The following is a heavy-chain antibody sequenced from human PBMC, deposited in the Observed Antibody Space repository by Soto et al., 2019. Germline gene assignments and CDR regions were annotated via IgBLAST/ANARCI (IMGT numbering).Heavy chain of an antibody. Sequence: SETLSLTCTVSGYSGCSGSFYWSWIRQPPGKGLEWIGYIYYSGSTTYNPSLKSRVIISIDTSKNQFSLKLSSVTAADTAVYYCARDSGVFSSSRWFYGMDVWGQGTTVTVSS. D-gene: IGHD6-6*01. J-gene: IGHJ6*02. CDR2: IYYSGST. CDR1: GYSGCSGSFY. V-gene: IGHV4-61*01. CDR3: ARDSGVFSSSRWFYGMDV.